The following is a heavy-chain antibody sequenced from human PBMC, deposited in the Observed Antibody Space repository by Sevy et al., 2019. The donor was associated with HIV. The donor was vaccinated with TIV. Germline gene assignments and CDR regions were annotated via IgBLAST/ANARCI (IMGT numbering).Heavy chain of an antibody. CDR1: GFTFNNFA. J-gene: IGHJ4*02. CDR3: AKKMGGGSGMAFLVDY. Sequence: GGFLRLSCAASGFTFNNFAMGWVRQAPGKGLDWISVISGNGDYTYYADSVKGRFTISRDNSKNTLFLQMNSLRAEDTAIFYCAKKMGGGSGMAFLVDYWGQGTLVTVSS. V-gene: IGHV3-23*01. CDR2: ISGNGDYT. D-gene: IGHD5-18*01.